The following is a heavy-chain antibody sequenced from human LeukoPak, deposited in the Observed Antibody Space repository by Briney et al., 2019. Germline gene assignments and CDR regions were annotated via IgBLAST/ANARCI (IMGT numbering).Heavy chain of an antibody. D-gene: IGHD2/OR15-2a*01. CDR2: IYHSGST. CDR3: ARDLPSLS. Sequence: SETLSLTCTVSGYSISSGYYWGWIRQPPGKGLEWIGSIYHSGSTYYNPSLKSRVTISVDRSKNQFSLKLTSVTAADTAVYYCARDLPSLSWGQGTLVTVSS. V-gene: IGHV4-38-2*02. CDR1: GYSISSGYY. J-gene: IGHJ5*02.